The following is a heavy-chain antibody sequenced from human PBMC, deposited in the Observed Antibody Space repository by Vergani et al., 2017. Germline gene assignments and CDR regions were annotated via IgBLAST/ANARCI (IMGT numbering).Heavy chain of an antibody. CDR1: GFSFRNAW. CDR2: INSTFDRGTK. J-gene: IGHJ6*02. CDR3: TTDPRDYGDVSCYWLRHHHYYVMDV. V-gene: IGHV3-15*07. D-gene: IGHD4/OR15-4a*01. Sequence: EVQLVESGGGIVKPGGSLRLSCVASGFSFRNAWMNWVRRTPGKGLEWVGRINSTFDRGTKDYAAAVKGRFTISRDDSKKTLFLQMNGLKTEDIGVYYCTTDPRDYGDVSCYWLRHHHYYVMDVWGQGTTVTVSS.